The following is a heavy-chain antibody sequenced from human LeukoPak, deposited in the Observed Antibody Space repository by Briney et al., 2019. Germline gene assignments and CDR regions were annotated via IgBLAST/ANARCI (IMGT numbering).Heavy chain of an antibody. CDR2: IYSSGST. V-gene: IGHV4-39*01. Sequence: PSETLSLTCTVSGGSISSSYYYWGWIRQPPGKGLEWIGSIYSSGSTYYNPSLKSRVTISVDTSKNQFSLKLSSVTAADTAVYYCARHPQLPNFDYWGQGTLVTVSS. J-gene: IGHJ4*02. CDR3: ARHPQLPNFDY. CDR1: GGSISSSYYY. D-gene: IGHD2-2*01.